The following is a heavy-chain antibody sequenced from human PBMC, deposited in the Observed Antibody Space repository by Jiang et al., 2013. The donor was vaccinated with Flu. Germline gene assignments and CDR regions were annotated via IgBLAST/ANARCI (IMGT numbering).Heavy chain of an antibody. CDR1: GASISSGGYS. Sequence: SGPGLVKPSQTLSLTCAVSGASISSGGYSWSWIRQPPGKGLEWIGYIYYSGNTYYNPSLKSRVTISVDRSKNHFSLQLSSVIAADTAVYYCARGGYVGFSAYDIWGQGAMVTVSS. D-gene: IGHD2-2*01. CDR2: IYYSGNT. J-gene: IGHJ3*02. V-gene: IGHV4-30-2*01. CDR3: ARGGYVGFSAYDI.